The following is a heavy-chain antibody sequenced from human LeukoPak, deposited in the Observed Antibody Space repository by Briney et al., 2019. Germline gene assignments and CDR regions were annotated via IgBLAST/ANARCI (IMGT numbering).Heavy chain of an antibody. CDR2: INPSGGST. CDR1: GYTFTSYY. V-gene: IGHV1-46*01. D-gene: IGHD1-26*01. Sequence: GASVTVSCTASGYTFTSYYMHWVRQAPGQGLEWMGIINPSGGSTSYAQKFQGRVTMTRDTSTSTVYMELSSLRSEDTAVYYCARVSPSGSYYGRYDYWGQGTLVTVSS. CDR3: ARVSPSGSYYGRYDY. J-gene: IGHJ4*02.